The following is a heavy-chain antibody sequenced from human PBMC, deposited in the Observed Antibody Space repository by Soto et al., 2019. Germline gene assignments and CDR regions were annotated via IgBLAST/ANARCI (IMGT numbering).Heavy chain of an antibody. V-gene: IGHV3-23*01. CDR2: ISGSDGST. CDR3: ATGGAQYYDILTAFDY. Sequence: PGGSLRLSCAASGFTFSSYAMSWVRQAPGKGLEWVSLISGSDGSTYYADSVKGRFTISRDNSKNTLYLQMNSLRAEDTAVYYCATGGAQYYDILTAFDYWGQGTLVTVSS. D-gene: IGHD3-9*01. CDR1: GFTFSSYA. J-gene: IGHJ4*02.